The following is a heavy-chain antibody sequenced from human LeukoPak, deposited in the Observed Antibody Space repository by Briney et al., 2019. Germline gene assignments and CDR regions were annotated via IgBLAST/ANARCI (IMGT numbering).Heavy chain of an antibody. CDR1: GYSISSGYY. CDR3: ASRAIVGAIGGAFDI. D-gene: IGHD1-26*01. V-gene: IGHV4-38-2*02. Sequence: SETLSLACTVSGYSISSGYYWGWIRQPTGKGLEWIGSIYHSGSTYYNPSLKSRVTISVDTSKNQFSLKLSSVTAADTAVYYCASRAIVGAIGGAFDIWGQGTMVTVSS. J-gene: IGHJ3*02. CDR2: IYHSGST.